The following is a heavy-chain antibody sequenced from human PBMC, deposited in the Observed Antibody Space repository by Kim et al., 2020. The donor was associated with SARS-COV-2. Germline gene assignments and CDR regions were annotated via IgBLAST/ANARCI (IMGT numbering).Heavy chain of an antibody. Sequence: SQTLSLTCTVSSGSISSCCYYWGWIRQPPGKGLEWIGSISYSGSTYYNPSLKSRVTISIDTSKNQFSLKLTSVTAADTAVYYCARGSGNYGELDPWGQGA. CDR1: SGSISSCCYY. CDR2: ISYSGST. V-gene: IGHV4-39*01. D-gene: IGHD1-26*01. CDR3: ARGSGNYGELDP. J-gene: IGHJ5*02.